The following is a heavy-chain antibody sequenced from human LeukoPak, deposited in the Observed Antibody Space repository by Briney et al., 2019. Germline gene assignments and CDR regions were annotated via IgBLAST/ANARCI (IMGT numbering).Heavy chain of an antibody. D-gene: IGHD3-22*01. CDR1: GFTFNNYA. J-gene: IGHJ4*02. V-gene: IGHV3-23*01. Sequence: PGGSQRLSCAASGFTFNNYAMSWVRQVPGKGLEWVSTISGSGGSTYYADSVKGRFTISRDNSKNTLYLQMNSLRAEDTAFYYCARRSYYDSTGYPFDYWGQGALVTVSS. CDR2: ISGSGGST. CDR3: ARRSYYDSTGYPFDY.